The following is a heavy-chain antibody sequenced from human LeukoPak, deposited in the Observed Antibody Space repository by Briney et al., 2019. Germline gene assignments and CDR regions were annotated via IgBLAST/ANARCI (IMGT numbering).Heavy chain of an antibody. CDR3: ATIPRRTYGSGSLNWFDH. CDR2: FDPEDGET. CDR1: GYTLTELS. J-gene: IGHJ5*02. D-gene: IGHD3-10*01. Sequence: GASVKVSCKVSGYTLTELSMHWVRQAPGKGLEWMGGFDPEDGETIYAQKFQGRVTMTEDTSTDTAYMELSSLRSEDTAAYYCATIPRRTYGSGSLNWFDHWGQGTLVTVSS. V-gene: IGHV1-24*01.